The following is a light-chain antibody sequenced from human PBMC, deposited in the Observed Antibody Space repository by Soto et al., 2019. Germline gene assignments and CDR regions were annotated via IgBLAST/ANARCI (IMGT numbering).Light chain of an antibody. CDR2: GAS. CDR1: ESVRNNS. CDR3: HHYGYGADT. J-gene: IGKJ2*01. V-gene: IGKV3-20*01. Sequence: LILTQSPGTLSLSPGERATLSCRASESVRNNSLAWYQQHPGQAPRLLIFGASSRATGIPDRFTGTGSGADFSLTIIRLEPDDSAVYFCHHYGYGADTFGQGTKLEIK.